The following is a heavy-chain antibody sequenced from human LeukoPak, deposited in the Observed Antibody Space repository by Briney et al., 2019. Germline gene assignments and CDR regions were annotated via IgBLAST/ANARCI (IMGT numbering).Heavy chain of an antibody. CDR1: GYRFTSYW. D-gene: IGHD3-22*01. V-gene: IGHV5-51*01. Sequence: GESLKISCKGSGYRFTSYWIGWVRPMPGKGLEWMGIIYPGDSDTRYSPSFQGQVTISADKSISTAYLQWSSLKAPDTAMYYCASLYDSSGYEWGDAFDIWGQGTMVTVSS. CDR2: IYPGDSDT. CDR3: ASLYDSSGYEWGDAFDI. J-gene: IGHJ3*02.